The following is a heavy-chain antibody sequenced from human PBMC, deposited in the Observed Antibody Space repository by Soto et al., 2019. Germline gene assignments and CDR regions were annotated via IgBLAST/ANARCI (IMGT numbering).Heavy chain of an antibody. CDR1: GYTVTGCA. J-gene: IGHJ4*02. CDR3: GRAVAVAADVDY. Sequence: QVQLVQSGAEEKKPGASVKVSCKASGYTVTGCAMHWVRQAPGQRLEWMGWINAGNGNTKYSQKFQGTVTITRDPSASTVSKEMSSLRSEDTAVYYCGRAVAVAADVDYWGQGTLVTVSS. V-gene: IGHV1-3*05. D-gene: IGHD6-19*01. CDR2: INAGNGNT.